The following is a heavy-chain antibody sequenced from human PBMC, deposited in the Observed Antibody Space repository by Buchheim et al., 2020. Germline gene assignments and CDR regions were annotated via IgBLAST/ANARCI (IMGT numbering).Heavy chain of an antibody. CDR3: AREATFRGHGYDYNYYFDS. V-gene: IGHV3-33*01. CDR2: IFYDGSHK. CDR1: GFVFRDFA. Sequence: QVQLVESGGGVVQPGTSLRLSCAASGFVFRDFAFHWVRQAPGKGLEWVAGIFYDGSHKFYAESVEGRFTVSRDNSKNTLYVEINSLRVEDTAVYYCAREATFRGHGYDYNYYFDSWGQGTL. D-gene: IGHD3-16*01. J-gene: IGHJ4*02.